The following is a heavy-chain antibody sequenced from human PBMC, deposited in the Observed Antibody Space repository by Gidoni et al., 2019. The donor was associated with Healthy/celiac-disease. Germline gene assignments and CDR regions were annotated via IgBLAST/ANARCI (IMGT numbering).Heavy chain of an antibody. CDR1: GFSLSASGMC. V-gene: IGHV2-70*15. CDR3: ARMFHSSSWYVTPLDY. J-gene: IGHJ4*02. D-gene: IGHD6-13*01. Sequence: QVTLRESGPALVKPTQTLTLTCTFSGFSLSASGMCVSWIRQPPGKALEWLARIDWDDDKYYSTSLKTRLTISKDTSKNQVVLTMTNMDPVDTATYYCARMFHSSSWYVTPLDYWGQGTLVTVSS. CDR2: IDWDDDK.